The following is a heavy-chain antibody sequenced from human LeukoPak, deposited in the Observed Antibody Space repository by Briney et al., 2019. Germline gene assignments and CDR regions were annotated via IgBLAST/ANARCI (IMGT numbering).Heavy chain of an antibody. CDR3: ASVYKYYDILTGLED. V-gene: IGHV4-4*07. J-gene: IGHJ4*02. CDR2: IYTSGST. CDR1: GGSISSYY. Sequence: SETLSLTCTVSGGSISSYYWSWIRQPAGKGLEWIGRIYTSGSTNYNPSLKSRVTMSVDTSKNQFSLKLSSVTAADTAVYYCASVYKYYDILTGLEDWGQGTLVTVSS. D-gene: IGHD3-9*01.